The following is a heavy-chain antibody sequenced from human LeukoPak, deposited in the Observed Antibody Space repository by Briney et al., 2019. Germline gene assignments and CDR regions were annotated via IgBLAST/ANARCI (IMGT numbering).Heavy chain of an antibody. J-gene: IGHJ4*02. D-gene: IGHD2-2*01. V-gene: IGHV3-7*05. CDR3: ARDQRYCSSSSCPWEPFDY. Sequence: GGSLRLSCAVSGFTFSSYWMGWVRQAPGKGLEWVANIKQDGSEKYYVDSVKGRFTISRDNAKNSLYLQMNSLRAEDTAVYYCARDQRYCSSSSCPWEPFDYWGQGTLVTVSS. CDR2: IKQDGSEK. CDR1: GFTFSSYW.